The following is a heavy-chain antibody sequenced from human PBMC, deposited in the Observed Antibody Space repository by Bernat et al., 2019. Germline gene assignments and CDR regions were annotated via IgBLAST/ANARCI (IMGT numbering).Heavy chain of an antibody. Sequence: VHLLESGGGLVQPGGSLRLSCSASAFTFSTYAMNWARQAPGRGLEWVSTISGSGFSTYYADSVKGRFTISRDKSKNTLSLQMNSLRAEDTAVYYCAKELRSSENWFDPWGQGTLVTVSS. CDR2: ISGSGFST. J-gene: IGHJ5*02. CDR3: AKELRSSENWFDP. D-gene: IGHD4-17*01. V-gene: IGHV3-23*01. CDR1: AFTFSTYA.